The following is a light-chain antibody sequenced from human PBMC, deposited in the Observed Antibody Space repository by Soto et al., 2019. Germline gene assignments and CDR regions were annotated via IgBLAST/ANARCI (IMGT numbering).Light chain of an antibody. CDR1: SSDVGGYNY. CDR2: DVS. CDR3: SSYTPSSTYV. Sequence: QSALTQPASVSGSPGQSITISCTGTSSDVGGYNYVSWYQQYPGKAPKLMIYDVSSRPSGVSNRFSGSKSGNTASLTISGPQAEDEADYHCSSYTPSSTYVFGTGTKVTVL. J-gene: IGLJ1*01. V-gene: IGLV2-14*03.